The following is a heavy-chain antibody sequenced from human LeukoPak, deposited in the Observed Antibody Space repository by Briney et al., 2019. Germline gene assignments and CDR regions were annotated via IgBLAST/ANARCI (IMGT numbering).Heavy chain of an antibody. D-gene: IGHD2-2*02. V-gene: IGHV4-34*01. CDR1: GGSLSGYY. CDR3: VLKGSHTHFDY. J-gene: IGHJ4*02. CDR2: INHSGST. Sequence: SETLSLTCAVYGGSLSGYYWSWIRQPPGKGLEWIGEINHSGSTNYNPSLKSRVTISVDTSKNQFSLKLSSVTAADTAVYYCVLKGSHTHFDYWGQGTLVTVSS.